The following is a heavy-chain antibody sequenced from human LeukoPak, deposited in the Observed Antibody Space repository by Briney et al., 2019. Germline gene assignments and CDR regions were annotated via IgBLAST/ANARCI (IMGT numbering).Heavy chain of an antibody. J-gene: IGHJ6*02. Sequence: GASVKVSCKASGYTFTSYDINWVRQATGQGLEWMGRIIPILGIANYAQKFQGRVTITADKSTSTAYMELSSLRSEDTAVYYCARDSVGGGMDVWGQGTTVTVSS. D-gene: IGHD2-15*01. CDR3: ARDSVGGGMDV. V-gene: IGHV1-69*04. CDR1: GYTFTSYD. CDR2: IIPILGIA.